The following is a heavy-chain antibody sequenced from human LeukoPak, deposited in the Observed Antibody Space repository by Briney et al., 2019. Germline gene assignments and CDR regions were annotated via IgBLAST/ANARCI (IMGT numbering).Heavy chain of an antibody. CDR2: ISYDGSNT. V-gene: IGHV3-30*04. CDR3: ARADFYGSGSHPPGGFDY. J-gene: IGHJ4*02. CDR1: GFTLRTYA. Sequence: GRSLGLSCAASGFTLRTYAMHWVRQAPGKGLEWVAVISYDGSNTYYADSVKGRFTISRDSSKNTLYLQMSSLRAEDTAVYYCARADFYGSGSHPPGGFDYWGQGTLVTVSS. D-gene: IGHD3-10*01.